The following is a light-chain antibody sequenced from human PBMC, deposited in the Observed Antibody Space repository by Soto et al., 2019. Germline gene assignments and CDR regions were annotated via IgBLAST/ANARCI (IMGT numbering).Light chain of an antibody. CDR1: SSNIGAGYN. J-gene: IGLJ3*02. Sequence: QSVLTQPPSVSGAPGQRVTISCTGSSSNIGAGYNVHWYQQLPGTAPRLLIYHNNKRPSGVPDRFSGSNSGTSASLAITGLQADDEADYYCQAYDSSLRGWVFGGGTQLTVL. CDR2: HNN. V-gene: IGLV1-40*01. CDR3: QAYDSSLRGWV.